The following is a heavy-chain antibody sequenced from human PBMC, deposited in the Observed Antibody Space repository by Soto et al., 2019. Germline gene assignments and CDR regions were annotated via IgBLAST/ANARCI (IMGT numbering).Heavy chain of an antibody. V-gene: IGHV1-69*01. CDR1: GTTFSTHG. D-gene: IGHD2-15*01. Sequence: QVQLVQSGAEVRKPGSSVNVSCKASGTTFSTHGIHWVRQAPGQGLEWMGGFVPMFSSSNYAQKFQGRLTIDADESTNSAYMELSRLSADASAIYYCARSGGTSCFDHWGQGTLVTVSS. J-gene: IGHJ4*02. CDR2: FVPMFSSS. CDR3: ARSGGTSCFDH.